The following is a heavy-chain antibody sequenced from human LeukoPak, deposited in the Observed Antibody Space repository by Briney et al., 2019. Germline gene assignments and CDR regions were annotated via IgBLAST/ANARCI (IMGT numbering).Heavy chain of an antibody. Sequence: GASVKVSCKVSGSTLTELSMHWVRQAPGEGLEWMGGFDPEDGEAIYAQKFQGRVTMTEDTSTDTVYMELSSLRSEDTAVYYCAKVGPLSSTTGLGTDYWGQGTLVTVSS. CDR3: AKVGPLSSTTGLGTDY. V-gene: IGHV1-24*01. D-gene: IGHD2/OR15-2a*01. CDR1: GSTLTELS. J-gene: IGHJ4*02. CDR2: FDPEDGEA.